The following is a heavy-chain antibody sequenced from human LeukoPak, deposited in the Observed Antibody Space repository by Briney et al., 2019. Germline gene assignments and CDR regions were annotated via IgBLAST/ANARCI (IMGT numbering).Heavy chain of an antibody. CDR2: IYYSGST. J-gene: IGHJ4*02. V-gene: IGHV4-59*08. CDR1: GGSISSYY. Sequence: SETLSLTCTVSGGSISSYYWSWIRQPPGKGLEWIGYIYYSGSTNYNPSLKSRVTITIDTSKNQFSLKLSSVTAADTAVYYCARLPLRSHFDYWGQGTLVTVSS. CDR3: ARLPLRSHFDY.